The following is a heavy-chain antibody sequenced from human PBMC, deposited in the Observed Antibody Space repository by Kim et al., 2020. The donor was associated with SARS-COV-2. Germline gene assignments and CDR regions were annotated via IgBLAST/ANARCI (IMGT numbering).Heavy chain of an antibody. CDR1: GFTFSSYA. V-gene: IGHV3-30*04. J-gene: IGHJ3*02. CDR2: ISYDGSNK. Sequence: GGSLRLSCAASGFTFSSYAMHWVRQAPGKGLEWVAVISYDGSNKYYADSVKGRFTISRDNSKNTLYLQMNSLRAEDTAVYYCARGDKVLSYYDSSGYSGAFDIWGQGTMVTVSS. D-gene: IGHD3-22*01. CDR3: ARGDKVLSYYDSSGYSGAFDI.